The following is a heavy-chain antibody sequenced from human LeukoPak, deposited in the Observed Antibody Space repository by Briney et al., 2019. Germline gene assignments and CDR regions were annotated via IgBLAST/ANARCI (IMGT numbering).Heavy chain of an antibody. CDR2: IYPGDSDT. CDR3: ARRSRYCSSTSCYFVDY. CDR1: GYSFTTHW. D-gene: IGHD2-2*01. Sequence: GESLKISCKASGYSFTTHWIGWVRQMPGKGLEWMGIIYPGDSDTRYSPSFQGQVTISADKSISTAYLQWSSLKASDTAMYYCARRSRYCSSTSCYFVDYWGQGTLVTVSS. J-gene: IGHJ4*02. V-gene: IGHV5-51*01.